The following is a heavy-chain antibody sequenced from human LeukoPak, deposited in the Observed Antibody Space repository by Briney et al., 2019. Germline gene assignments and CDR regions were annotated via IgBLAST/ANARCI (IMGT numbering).Heavy chain of an antibody. D-gene: IGHD6-13*01. CDR3: ASRSVGAAGRGLVY. CDR1: GFTFSSYG. CDR2: ISYDGSNK. J-gene: IGHJ4*02. V-gene: IGHV3-30*03. Sequence: PGGSLRLSCAASGFTFSSYGMHWVRQAPGKGLEWVAVISYDGSNKHYADSVKGRFTISRDNSKNTLYLQMNSLRAEDTAVYYCASRSVGAAGRGLVYWGQGTLVTVSS.